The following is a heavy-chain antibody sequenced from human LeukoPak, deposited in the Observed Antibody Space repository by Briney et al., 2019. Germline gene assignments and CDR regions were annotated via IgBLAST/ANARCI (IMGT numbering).Heavy chain of an antibody. CDR2: TYSNGRT. CDR3: ARQIRYDSSAYYYYRRGLRYFDL. CDR1: GFTVSSNY. Sequence: GGSLRLSCAASGFTVSSNYMSWVRQAPGKGLEWVSVTYSNGRTYYADYVKGRFTISRDISKNTLYLQMNSLSAEDTAVYYCARQIRYDSSAYYYYRRGLRYFDLWGRGTLVTVSS. J-gene: IGHJ2*01. V-gene: IGHV3-53*01. D-gene: IGHD3-22*01.